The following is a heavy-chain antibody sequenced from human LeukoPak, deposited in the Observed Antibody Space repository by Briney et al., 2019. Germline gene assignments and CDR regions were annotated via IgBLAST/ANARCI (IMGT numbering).Heavy chain of an antibody. CDR1: GYSFSSHW. V-gene: IGHV5-51*01. D-gene: IGHD3-3*01. J-gene: IGHJ4*02. Sequence: GESLKISCKVSGYSFSSHWIGWVRQKPGAGLEWMGIIYPGDSDTRYSPSFQGQVTISADESISTAYLQWNSLKASDTAMYYCARQGNNDFWSGFYGYWGQGTLVTVSS. CDR2: IYPGDSDT. CDR3: ARQGNNDFWSGFYGY.